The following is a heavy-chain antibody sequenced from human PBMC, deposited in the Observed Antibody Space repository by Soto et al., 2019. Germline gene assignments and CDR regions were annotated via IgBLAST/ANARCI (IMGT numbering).Heavy chain of an antibody. CDR3: ASDQGGTTLYYHGMDV. J-gene: IGHJ6*02. V-gene: IGHV3-30-3*01. CDR1: GFTFSSYA. D-gene: IGHD1-7*01. CDR2: ISYDGSNK. Sequence: QVQLVESGGGVVQPGRSLRLSCAASGFTFSSYAMHWVRQAPGQGLEWVALISYDGSNKYYADSVKGRFTISRDNSKNTLYLQMNSLRPEDTAVYHCASDQGGTTLYYHGMDVWGQGTTVNVSS.